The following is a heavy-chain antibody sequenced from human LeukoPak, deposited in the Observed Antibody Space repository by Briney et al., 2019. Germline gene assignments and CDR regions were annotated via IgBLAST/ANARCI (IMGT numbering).Heavy chain of an antibody. D-gene: IGHD4-17*01. J-gene: IGHJ3*02. Sequence: SETLSLTCAVSGGSFSGYYWSWIRQPPGKGLESIGEINHSGSTYYNPSLKSRVTISLDTSKNQFSLNVSSVTAADTSVYYCARRRRIYGDYFVRAFDIWGQGTMVTVSS. CDR2: INHSGST. CDR3: ARRRRIYGDYFVRAFDI. CDR1: GGSFSGYY. V-gene: IGHV4-34*01.